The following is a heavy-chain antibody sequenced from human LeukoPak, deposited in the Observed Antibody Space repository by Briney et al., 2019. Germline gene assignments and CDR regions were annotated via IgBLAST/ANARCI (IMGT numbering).Heavy chain of an antibody. Sequence: SETLSLTCAVSGGSISSSNWWSWVRQPPGKGLEWIGEIYHSGSTNYNPSLKSRVTISVDTSKNQFSLKLSSVTAADTAVYYCARDSSYGNLYYFDYWGQGTLVTVSS. J-gene: IGHJ4*02. CDR3: ARDSSYGNLYYFDY. V-gene: IGHV4-4*02. CDR1: GGSISSSNW. D-gene: IGHD6-6*01. CDR2: IYHSGST.